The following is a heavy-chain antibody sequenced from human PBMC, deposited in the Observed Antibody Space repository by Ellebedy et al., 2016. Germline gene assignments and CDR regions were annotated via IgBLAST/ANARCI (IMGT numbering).Heavy chain of an antibody. J-gene: IGHJ4*02. Sequence: GESLKISCAASGFTFSSYSMNWVRQAPGKGLEWVSYISSSGSSIYYADSVRGRFTISRDNAKNSLYLQMNSLRAEDTAVYYCARDYYDYVWGSYFFDYWGQGILVTVSS. D-gene: IGHD3-16*01. CDR2: ISSSGSSI. V-gene: IGHV3-48*01. CDR3: ARDYYDYVWGSYFFDY. CDR1: GFTFSSYS.